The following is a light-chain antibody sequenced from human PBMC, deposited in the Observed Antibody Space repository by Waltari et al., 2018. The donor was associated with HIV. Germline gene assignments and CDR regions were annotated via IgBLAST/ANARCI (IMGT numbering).Light chain of an antibody. CDR1: RSNLYIRNY. CDR2: WAS. V-gene: IGKV4-1*01. Sequence: DIVLTQSPDSLAVSLGARATFNCTSSRSNLYIRNYLAWYQQTPGQPPKVLIYWASTRAFGVSDRFSGSGSGTEFTLTISRVQADDVATYYCQQHYILRSTFGGGTKIEI. J-gene: IGKJ4*01. CDR3: QQHYILRST.